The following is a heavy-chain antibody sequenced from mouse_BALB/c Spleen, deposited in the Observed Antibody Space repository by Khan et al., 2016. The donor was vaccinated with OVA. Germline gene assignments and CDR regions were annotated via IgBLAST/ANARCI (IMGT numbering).Heavy chain of an antibody. CDR2: VSTGGGYT. CDR3: ASLAYYYDSEGFAY. CDR1: GFTFSTYG. Sequence: EVELVESGGDLVKPGGSLKLSCAASGFTFSTYGMSWVRQTPDKRLEWVATVSTGGGYTYYPDSVKGRFTIPRDNAKNTLYLQMSSRKSEDTAMFYCASLAYYYDSEGFAYWGQGTLVTVSA. V-gene: IGHV5-6*01. D-gene: IGHD1-1*01. J-gene: IGHJ3*01.